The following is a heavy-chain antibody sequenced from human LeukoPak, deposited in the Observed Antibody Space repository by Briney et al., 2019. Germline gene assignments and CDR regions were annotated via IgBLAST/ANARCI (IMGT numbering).Heavy chain of an antibody. Sequence: GGSLRLXCAASGFTYSSYEMNWVRRAPGKGLEWVSYISSSGSTIYYADSVKGRFTISRDNAKNSLYLQMNSLRAEDTAVYYCARDHSSGFSLPGNWGQGTLVTASS. D-gene: IGHD6-19*01. J-gene: IGHJ4*02. CDR1: GFTYSSYE. CDR2: ISSSGSTI. CDR3: ARDHSSGFSLPGN. V-gene: IGHV3-48*03.